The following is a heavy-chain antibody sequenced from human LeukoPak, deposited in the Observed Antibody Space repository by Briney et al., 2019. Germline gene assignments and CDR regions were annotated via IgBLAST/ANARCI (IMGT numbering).Heavy chain of an antibody. D-gene: IGHD2-15*01. Sequence: GRSLSLSCAASGFTFSSYAMHWVRQAPGKGLEWVAVISYDGSNKYYADSVKGRFTISRDNSKNTLYLQMNSLRAEDTAVYYCARGLGYCSGGSCSIPFLDYWGQGTLVTVSS. V-gene: IGHV3-30-3*01. CDR1: GFTFSSYA. CDR3: ARGLGYCSGGSCSIPFLDY. CDR2: ISYDGSNK. J-gene: IGHJ4*02.